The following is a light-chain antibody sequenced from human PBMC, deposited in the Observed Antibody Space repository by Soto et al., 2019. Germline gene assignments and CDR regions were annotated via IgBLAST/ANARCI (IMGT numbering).Light chain of an antibody. CDR2: DDN. CDR3: GTWDSSLSGGNWV. V-gene: IGLV1-51*01. J-gene: IGLJ3*02. CDR1: NSNVGNNY. Sequence: QAVVTQPPSLSAAPGQKVTISCSGSNSNVGNNYVSWYQQVPGTAPKLVIYDDNKRPSGVPDRFSASKSGTSATLGITGLQTGDDADYYCGTWDSSLSGGNWVFGGGTKLNVL.